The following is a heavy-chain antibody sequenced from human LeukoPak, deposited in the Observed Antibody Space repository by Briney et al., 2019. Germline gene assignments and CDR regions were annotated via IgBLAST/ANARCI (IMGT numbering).Heavy chain of an antibody. V-gene: IGHV3-23*01. CDR3: AKERYYYGSGSYFDY. CDR2: ISGSGGST. Sequence: PGGTLRLSCAASGFTFSSYGMSWVRQAPGKGLEWVSAISGSGGSTYYADSVKGRFTISRDNSKNTLYLQMNSLRAEDTAVYYCAKERYYYGSGSYFDYWGQGTLVTVSS. J-gene: IGHJ4*02. CDR1: GFTFSSYG. D-gene: IGHD3-10*01.